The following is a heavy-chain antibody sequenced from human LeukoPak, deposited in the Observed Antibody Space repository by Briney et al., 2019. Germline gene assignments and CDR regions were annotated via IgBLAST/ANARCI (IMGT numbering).Heavy chain of an antibody. D-gene: IGHD5-18*01. V-gene: IGHV3-74*01. CDR3: ARGGAAMAYY. J-gene: IGHJ4*02. CDR2: INSDGSST. Sequence: PGGSLSLSCAASGFTFDDYGMSWVRHAPGKGLVWVSRINSDGSSTSYADSVKGRFTISRDNAKNTLYLQMNSLRAEDTAVYYCARGGAAMAYYWGQGTLVTVSS. CDR1: GFTFDDYG.